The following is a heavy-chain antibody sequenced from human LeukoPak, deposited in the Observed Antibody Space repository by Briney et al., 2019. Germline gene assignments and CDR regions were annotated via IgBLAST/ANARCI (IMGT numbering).Heavy chain of an antibody. J-gene: IGHJ5*02. CDR2: IYYSGST. CDR3: ARDPAMAHHNWFDP. D-gene: IGHD5-18*01. CDR1: GGSISSYY. V-gene: IGHV4-59*01. Sequence: SETLSLTCTVSGGSISSYYWSWIRQPPGKGLEWIGYIYYSGSTNYNPSLKSRVTISVDTSKNQFSLKLSSVTAADTAVYYCARDPAMAHHNWFDPWGQGTLVTVSS.